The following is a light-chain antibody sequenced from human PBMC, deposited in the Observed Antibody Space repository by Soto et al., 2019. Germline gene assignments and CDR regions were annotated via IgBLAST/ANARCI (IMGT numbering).Light chain of an antibody. CDR1: SSDVGGYNY. CDR2: DVS. CDR3: SSYTRSSTQV. V-gene: IGLV2-14*01. Sequence: QSALTQPASVSGSPGQSITISCTGTSSDVGGYNYGSWYQQHPGKAPKLMIYDVSNRPSGVSNRFSGSKSGNTASLTISGLQAEDEADYYCSSYTRSSTQVFGGGTQLTVL. J-gene: IGLJ2*01.